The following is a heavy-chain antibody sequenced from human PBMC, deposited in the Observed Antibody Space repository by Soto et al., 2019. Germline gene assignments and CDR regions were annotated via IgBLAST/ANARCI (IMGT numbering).Heavy chain of an antibody. CDR1: GYTFTSYG. D-gene: IGHD1-26*01. CDR2: ISAYNGNT. Sequence: ASVKVSCKASGYTFTSYGISWVRQAPGQGLEWMGWISAYNGNTNYAQKLQGRVTMTTDTSTSTAYMELRSLRDEDTAVYYCARGAIGSGSGVLRKELKYYYYYGMDVWGQGTTVTVSS. V-gene: IGHV1-18*01. CDR3: ARGAIGSGSGVLRKELKYYYYYGMDV. J-gene: IGHJ6*02.